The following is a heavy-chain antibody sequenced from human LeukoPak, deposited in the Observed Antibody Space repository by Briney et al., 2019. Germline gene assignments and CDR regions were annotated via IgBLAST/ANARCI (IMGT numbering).Heavy chain of an antibody. CDR2: ISGYNGNT. Sequence: ASVKVSCKASGYTFTSHGISWVRQAPGQGLEWMGWISGYNGNTNYAQKFQGRVTMTTDTSTSTVYMELRSLRSDDTAVYYCGRGGLYCGGDCYPLDYWGQGTLVTVSS. J-gene: IGHJ4*02. CDR3: GRGGLYCGGDCYPLDY. CDR1: GYTFTSHG. D-gene: IGHD2-21*02. V-gene: IGHV1-18*01.